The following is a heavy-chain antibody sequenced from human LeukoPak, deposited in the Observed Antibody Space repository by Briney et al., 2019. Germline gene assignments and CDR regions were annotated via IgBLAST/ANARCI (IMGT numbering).Heavy chain of an antibody. D-gene: IGHD5/OR15-5a*01. J-gene: IGHJ4*02. V-gene: IGHV3-33*08. CDR1: GFTFSTYA. CDR3: ARRRYSVYDFDY. Sequence: GGSLRLSCAASGFTFSTYAMSWVRQAPGKGLEWVAVIWSDGSNKYYADSVKGRFTIFRDNSKNTLYLQMNSLRAEDTAVYYCARRRYSVYDFDYWGQGTLVTVSS. CDR2: IWSDGSNK.